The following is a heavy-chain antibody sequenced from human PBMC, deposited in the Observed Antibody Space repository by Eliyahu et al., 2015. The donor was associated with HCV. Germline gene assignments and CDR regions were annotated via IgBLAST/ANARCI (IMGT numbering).Heavy chain of an antibody. J-gene: IGHJ4*02. V-gene: IGHV4-34*01. CDR1: GASFTGYY. CDR2: INHSGST. Sequence: QVQLQQWGAGLLKPSETLSLTCAVYGASFTGYYWMWIRQSPVKGLEWIGQINHSGSTNYNPSLKSRVTISLDTSKNQFSLKLRSVTAADRAVYYCAREGGFSSSSGALDYWGRGTLVTVPS. D-gene: IGHD6-6*01. CDR3: AREGGFSSSSGALDY.